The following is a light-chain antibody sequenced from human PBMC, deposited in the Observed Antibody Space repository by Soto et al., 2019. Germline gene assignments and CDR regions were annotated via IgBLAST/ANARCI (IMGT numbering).Light chain of an antibody. Sequence: IVFTQSPATLSFSPGGRAILSFRASQSVSTFLAWFRQKPGQPPRLLIYNASNRTTGIPARFSGSGSGTDFTLTISSLEPEGFAVYYCQQRGDWPPITFGQGTRLEIK. V-gene: IGKV3-11*01. CDR2: NAS. J-gene: IGKJ5*01. CDR1: QSVSTF. CDR3: QQRGDWPPIT.